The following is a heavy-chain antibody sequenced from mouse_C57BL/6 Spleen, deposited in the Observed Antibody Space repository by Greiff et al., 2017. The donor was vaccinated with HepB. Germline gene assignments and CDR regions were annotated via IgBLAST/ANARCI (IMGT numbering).Heavy chain of an antibody. CDR3: ARSESNYGDDYFCH. V-gene: IGHV1-64*01. CDR2: IHPNSGST. D-gene: IGHD2-5*01. CDR1: GYTFTSYW. Sequence: QVQLQQPGAELVKPGASVKVSCKASGYTFTSYWMHWVKQRPGQGLEWIGMIHPNSGSTNYNEKFKSKATLTVDKSSSTAYMQLSSLTSEDSAVYYCARSESNYGDDYFCHWGQGTTLTVSS. J-gene: IGHJ2*01.